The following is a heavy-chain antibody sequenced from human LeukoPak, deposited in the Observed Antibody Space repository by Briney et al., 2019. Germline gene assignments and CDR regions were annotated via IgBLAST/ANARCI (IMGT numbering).Heavy chain of an antibody. D-gene: IGHD3-10*01. CDR2: FSGSGDST. V-gene: IGHV3-23*01. Sequence: GGSLRLSCAASRFTFSKYAMSWIRQAPGKGLEWVSVFSGSGDSTYYADSVKGRFTISRDNSKNTVYLQMNSLRADDTAVYYCAKDYYASSSGYFDYWGQGTLVTVSS. J-gene: IGHJ4*02. CDR3: AKDYYASSSGYFDY. CDR1: RFTFSKYA.